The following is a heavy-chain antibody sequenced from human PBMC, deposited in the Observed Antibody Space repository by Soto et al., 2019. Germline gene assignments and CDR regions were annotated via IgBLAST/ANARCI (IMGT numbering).Heavy chain of an antibody. CDR3: GRGDPIFGVANGVDV. CDR2: INPSGGST. Sequence: GASVQVSCQPSGYTFTSYYMHLLRQAPVQGLEWMGIINPSGGSTSYAQKFQGRVTFTTDTSTSTAYMELRGLTSDDTGVYYCGRGDPIFGVANGVDVWGQGTTVTVSS. D-gene: IGHD3-3*01. V-gene: IGHV1-46*01. J-gene: IGHJ6*02. CDR1: GYTFTSYY.